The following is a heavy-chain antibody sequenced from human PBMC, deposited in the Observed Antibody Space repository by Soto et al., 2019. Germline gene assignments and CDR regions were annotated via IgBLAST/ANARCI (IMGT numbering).Heavy chain of an antibody. J-gene: IGHJ3*02. CDR1: GYRFTNYW. CDR3: ARPRSDGVFDI. CDR2: IYPDDSET. V-gene: IGHV5-51*01. Sequence: GESLKISCKGSGYRFTNYWIVWVRQMPGKGLEWMGIIYPDDSETKYNPSFRDQVTISADKSISTAYLQWSSLKASDTAMYYCARPRSDGVFDIWGQGTMVTVSS. D-gene: IGHD2-8*01.